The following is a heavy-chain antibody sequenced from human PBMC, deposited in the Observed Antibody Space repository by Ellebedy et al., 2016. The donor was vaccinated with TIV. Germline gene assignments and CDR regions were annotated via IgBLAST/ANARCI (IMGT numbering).Heavy chain of an antibody. J-gene: IGHJ5*02. CDR2: IIPIFGTA. CDR3: AREGVQGRFDP. Sequence: AASVKVSCKASGGTFSSYAISWVRQAPGQGLEWMGGIIPIFGTANYAQKFQGRVTITADKSTSTAYMELSSLRSEDTAVYYCAREGVQGRFDPWGQGTLVTVSS. D-gene: IGHD2-8*01. V-gene: IGHV1-69*06. CDR1: GGTFSSYA.